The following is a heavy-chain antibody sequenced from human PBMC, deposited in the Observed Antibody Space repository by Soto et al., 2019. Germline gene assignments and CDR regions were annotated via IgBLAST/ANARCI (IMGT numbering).Heavy chain of an antibody. CDR3: GHRSSRYFQY. CDR2: IYWDDDK. Sequence: QITLKESGPTLVKPTQTLTLTCTFSGFSLSTSGVGVGWIRQPPGKALEWLALIYWDDDKRYSPSLKSRLTIAKHTSTIQAVLTMTTMDPVDTCAYYCGHRSSRYFQYWGQGTLVTVSS. V-gene: IGHV2-5*02. J-gene: IGHJ1*01. CDR1: GFSLSTSGVG.